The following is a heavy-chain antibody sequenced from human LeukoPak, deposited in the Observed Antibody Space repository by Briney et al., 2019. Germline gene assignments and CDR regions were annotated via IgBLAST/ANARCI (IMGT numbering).Heavy chain of an antibody. V-gene: IGHV4-34*01. CDR1: GGSISNYY. D-gene: IGHD3-10*01. Sequence: SQTLSLTCTVSGGSISNYYWSWIRQPPGKGLEWIGEINHSGSTNYNPSLKSRVTISVDTSKNQFSLKLSSVTAADTAVYYCARRRQGITMVRGNRAFDIWGQGTMVTVSS. CDR3: ARRRQGITMVRGNRAFDI. J-gene: IGHJ3*02. CDR2: INHSGST.